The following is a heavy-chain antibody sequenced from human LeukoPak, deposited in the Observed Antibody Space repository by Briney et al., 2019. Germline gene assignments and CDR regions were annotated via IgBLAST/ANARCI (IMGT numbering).Heavy chain of an antibody. J-gene: IGHJ4*02. Sequence: PGGSLRLSCAASGFTFSSYAMSWVRQAPGKGLEWGSAISGSGGSTYYADSVKGRFTISRDNSKNTLYLQMNSLRAEDTAVYYCAKDVYYYDSSGYYDYWGQGTLVTVSS. CDR2: ISGSGGST. V-gene: IGHV3-23*01. CDR1: GFTFSSYA. D-gene: IGHD3-22*01. CDR3: AKDVYYYDSSGYYDY.